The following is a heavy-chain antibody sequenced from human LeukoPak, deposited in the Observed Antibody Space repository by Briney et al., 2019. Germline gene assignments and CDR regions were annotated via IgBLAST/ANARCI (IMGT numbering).Heavy chain of an antibody. CDR2: INSDGSST. Sequence: HPGGSLRLSCAASGFTFSSHGMHWVRQAPGKGLVWVSRINSDGSSTTYADSVKGRLTISRDNAKNTLYLQMDSLRAEDTAVYYCARGFRVITVAGFDYWGQGTLVTVSS. J-gene: IGHJ4*02. CDR3: ARGFRVITVAGFDY. V-gene: IGHV3-74*01. D-gene: IGHD6-19*01. CDR1: GFTFSSHG.